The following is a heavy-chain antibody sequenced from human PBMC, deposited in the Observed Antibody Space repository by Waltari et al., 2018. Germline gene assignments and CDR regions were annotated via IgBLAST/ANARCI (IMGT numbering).Heavy chain of an antibody. CDR1: AFTSATHH. CDR2: IRNRARSFTT. D-gene: IGHD3-16*01. V-gene: IGHV3-72*01. CDR3: VRDKQGGYFDY. Sequence: DVQVVESGGDLVQPGGSLTLSCAASAFTSATHHMNWVRQAPGKGLEWVGLIRNRARSFTTDYAASVEGRFAISRDDSKNSLYLQMNSLKTEDTAVYYCVRDKQGGYFDYWGQGTLVTVSS. J-gene: IGHJ4*02.